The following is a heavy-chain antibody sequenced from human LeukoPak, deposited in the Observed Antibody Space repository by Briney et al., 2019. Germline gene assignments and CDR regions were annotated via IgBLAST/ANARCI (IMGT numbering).Heavy chain of an antibody. CDR2: IKGTNDNT. Sequence: ASVKVSCQASGFSFTTKNGISWVRQAPGQGFEWMGWIKGTNDNTNYAQKFQGRVTMTTDTSTSTAYMELRSLRSDDTAVYYCARVLAYCSSTSCHDYWGQGTLVTVYS. CDR1: GFSFTTKNG. D-gene: IGHD2-2*01. J-gene: IGHJ4*02. CDR3: ARVLAYCSSTSCHDY. V-gene: IGHV1-18*01.